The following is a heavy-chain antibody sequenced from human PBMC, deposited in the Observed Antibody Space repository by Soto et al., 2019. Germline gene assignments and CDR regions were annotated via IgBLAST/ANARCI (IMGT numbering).Heavy chain of an antibody. CDR3: ARDPSVANDWYFDL. J-gene: IGHJ2*01. CDR2: IYYSGST. D-gene: IGHD2-15*01. V-gene: IGHV4-31*03. CDR1: GGSISSGGNY. Sequence: QVQLQESGPGLVKPSQTLSLTCTVSGGSISSGGNYWSWIRQHPGKGLEWIGYIYYSGSTYYNPSLKSRVTISVDTSKNQFSLKLSSVTAADTAVYYCARDPSVANDWYFDLWGRGTLVTVSS.